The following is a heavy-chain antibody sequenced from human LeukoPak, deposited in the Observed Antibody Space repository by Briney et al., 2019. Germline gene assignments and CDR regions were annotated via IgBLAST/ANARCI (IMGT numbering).Heavy chain of an antibody. Sequence: GGSLRLSCAASGFTISSYAMSWVRQAPGKGLEWVSAISGSGGSTYYADSVKGRFTISRDNSKNTLYLQMNSLGAEDTAVYYCAKTGSPYYYGSGSTFDYWGQGTLVTVSS. CDR1: GFTISSYA. CDR3: AKTGSPYYYGSGSTFDY. CDR2: ISGSGGST. J-gene: IGHJ4*02. V-gene: IGHV3-23*01. D-gene: IGHD3-10*01.